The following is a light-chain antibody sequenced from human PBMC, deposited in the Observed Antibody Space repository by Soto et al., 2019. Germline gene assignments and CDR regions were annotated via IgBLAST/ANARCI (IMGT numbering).Light chain of an antibody. CDR2: LQNSGGY. Sequence: QSVLTQASSASASPGSSVKLTCTLSSGHSSFIIAWHQLQPGKAPRYMMKLQNSGGYNKGSGVPDRFSGSSSGPDRYLVISNLQSEDEADYYCETWDSHTRVFGGGTKLTVL. V-gene: IGLV4-60*03. J-gene: IGLJ3*02. CDR3: ETWDSHTRV. CDR1: SGHSSFI.